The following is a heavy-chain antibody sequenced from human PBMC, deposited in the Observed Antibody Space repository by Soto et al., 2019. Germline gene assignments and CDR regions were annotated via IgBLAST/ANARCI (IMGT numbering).Heavy chain of an antibody. V-gene: IGHV4-31*03. CDR3: ARAATRYFDWLEPRISGWFDP. CDR1: GGSISSGGYY. J-gene: IGHJ5*02. Sequence: SETLSLTCTVSGGSISSGGYYWSWIRQHPGKGLEWIGYIYYSGSTYYNPSLKSRVTISVDTSKNQFSLKLSSVTAADTAVYYCARAATRYFDWLEPRISGWFDPSGQATLVTVSS. D-gene: IGHD3-9*01. CDR2: IYYSGST.